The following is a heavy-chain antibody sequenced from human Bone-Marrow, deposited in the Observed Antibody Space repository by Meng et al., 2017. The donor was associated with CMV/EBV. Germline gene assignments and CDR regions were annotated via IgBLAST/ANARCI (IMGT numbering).Heavy chain of an antibody. Sequence: VQVVDSGAGVKRPGASVKVSCKASGYTFTHYPIHWVRQAPGKGLEWVSVIYSGGSTYYADSVKGRFTISRDNSKNTLYLQMNSLRAEDTAVYYCARGLVLGYWGQGTLVTVSS. J-gene: IGHJ4*02. D-gene: IGHD6-19*01. V-gene: IGHV3-53*01. CDR1: GYTFTHYP. CDR3: ARGLVLGY. CDR2: IYSGGST.